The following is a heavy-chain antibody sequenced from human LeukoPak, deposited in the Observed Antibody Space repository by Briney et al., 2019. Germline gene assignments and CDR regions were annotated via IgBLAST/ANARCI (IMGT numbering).Heavy chain of an antibody. CDR3: ARASTGDYGPFDY. D-gene: IGHD4-17*01. V-gene: IGHV3-53*01. Sequence: PGGSLRLSCAASGFTVSSNYRSWVRQAPGKGLEWVSVIYSGGSTYYADSVKGRFTISRDNSKNTLYLQMNSLRAEDTAVYYCARASTGDYGPFDYWGQGTLVTVSS. J-gene: IGHJ4*02. CDR2: IYSGGST. CDR1: GFTVSSNY.